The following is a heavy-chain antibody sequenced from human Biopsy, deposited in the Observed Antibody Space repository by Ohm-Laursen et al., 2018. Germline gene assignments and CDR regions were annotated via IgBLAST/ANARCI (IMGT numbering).Heavy chain of an antibody. CDR3: ARNLGVAPGYQDY. D-gene: IGHD2-21*01. CDR1: GFTFSRFW. CDR2: TNEDGSHT. Sequence: GSLRLSCAASGFTFSRFWIHWVRQAPGKGLAWVSHTNEDGSHTDYADSVKGRFTISRDNAKNSLYLQMNSLRAEDTAVYYCARNLGVAPGYQDYWGQGTLVTVSS. J-gene: IGHJ4*02. V-gene: IGHV3-74*01.